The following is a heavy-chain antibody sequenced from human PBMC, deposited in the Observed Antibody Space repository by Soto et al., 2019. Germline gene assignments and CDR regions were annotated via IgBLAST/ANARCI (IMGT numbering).Heavy chain of an antibody. CDR1: GGSISSSSYY. D-gene: IGHD6-6*01. Sequence: QLQLQESGPGLVKPSETLSLTCTVSGGSISSSSYYWGWIRQPPGQGLEWIGSIYYSGSTYYNPSLKSRVTISLVTSKNQFSLKLSPVTVADTAVYYCARLVEYSSVFEYWGQGTLVTVSS. CDR2: IYYSGST. V-gene: IGHV4-39*01. J-gene: IGHJ4*02. CDR3: ARLVEYSSVFEY.